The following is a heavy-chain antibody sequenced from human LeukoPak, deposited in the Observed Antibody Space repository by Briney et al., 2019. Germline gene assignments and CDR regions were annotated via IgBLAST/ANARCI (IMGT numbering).Heavy chain of an antibody. Sequence: KSGPTLVKPSETLSLTCTVSGGSISSYYWSWIRQPPGKGLEWIGYIYYSGSTNYNPSLKSRVTISVDTSKNQFSLKLSSVTAADTAVYYCARGQGTFMVTPFDYWGQGTLVTVSS. V-gene: IGHV4-59*01. CDR3: ARGQGTFMVTPFDY. CDR1: GGSISSYY. J-gene: IGHJ4*02. CDR2: IYYSGST. D-gene: IGHD5-18*01.